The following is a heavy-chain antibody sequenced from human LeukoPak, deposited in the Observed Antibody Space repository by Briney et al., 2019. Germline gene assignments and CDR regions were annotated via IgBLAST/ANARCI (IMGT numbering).Heavy chain of an antibody. CDR3: ARDPGKLLYASGGMDV. D-gene: IGHD1-14*01. V-gene: IGHV3-30-3*01. J-gene: IGHJ6*02. CDR1: GFTFSSYA. CDR2: ISYDGSNK. Sequence: PGRSLRLSCAASGFTFSSYAMHWVRQAPGKGLEWVAVISYDGSNKYYADSVKGRFTISRDNSKNTLYLQMNSLRAEDTAVHYCARDPGKLLYASGGMDVWGQGTTVTVSS.